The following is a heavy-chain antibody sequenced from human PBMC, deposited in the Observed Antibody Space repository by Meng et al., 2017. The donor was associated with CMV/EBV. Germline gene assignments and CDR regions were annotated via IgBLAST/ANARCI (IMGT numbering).Heavy chain of an antibody. CDR2: IRSKAYGGTT. V-gene: IGHV3-49*04. D-gene: IGHD6-19*01. CDR1: GFSFGSSA. Sequence: GESLKISCSASGFSFGSSAMYWVRQAPGKGLEWVGFIRSKAYGGTTEYAASVKGRFTISRDDSKSIAYLQMNSLKTEDTAVYYCTTGIAVAGSFYYYGMDVWGQGTTVTVSS. J-gene: IGHJ6*02. CDR3: TTGIAVAGSFYYYGMDV.